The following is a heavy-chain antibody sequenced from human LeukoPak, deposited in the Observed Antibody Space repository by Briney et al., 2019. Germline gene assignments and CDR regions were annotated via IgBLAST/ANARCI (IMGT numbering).Heavy chain of an antibody. CDR3: ARGEGIFDY. CDR1: GGSISSGGYY. Sequence: SQTLSLTCTVSGGSISSGGYYWSWIRQHTGKGLELIEYIYYSGSTYYNPSLKSRVTISVNTSKNQFSPKLSSVTAADTAVYYCARGEGIFDYWGQGTLVTVSS. V-gene: IGHV4-31*03. D-gene: IGHD6-13*01. J-gene: IGHJ4*02. CDR2: IYYSGST.